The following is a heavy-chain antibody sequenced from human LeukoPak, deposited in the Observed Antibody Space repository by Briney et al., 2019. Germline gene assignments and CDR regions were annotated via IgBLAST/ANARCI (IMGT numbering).Heavy chain of an antibody. CDR1: GGSISSYY. CDR3: ARNTIRMIVDY. V-gene: IGHV4-59*01. Sequence: SETRSLTSTVSGGSISSYYWSWIRQPPGEVLEWVGYIYYSGSTNYNPSLKSRVTISVATSTNPSSLKVTSVTAADPAVYYCARNTIRMIVDYWGPGTLVTVSS. J-gene: IGHJ4*02. CDR2: IYYSGST. D-gene: IGHD3-16*01.